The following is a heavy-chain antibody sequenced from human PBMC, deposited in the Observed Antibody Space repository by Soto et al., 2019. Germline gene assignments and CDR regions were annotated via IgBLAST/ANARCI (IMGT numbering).Heavy chain of an antibody. CDR2: IIPMFLTS. Sequence: QVQLVQSGAEVKKPGSSVKVSCKASGGAFSNSAISWVRQAPGQGLEWMGQIIPMFLTSNYAQKLQGRVMIIANETRSTAYNEMSNIRYADTAMYYCARYTAANSRGWPGRSLDSWGQGTLVTGS. J-gene: IGHJ5*02. CDR3: ARYTAANSRGWPGRSLDS. CDR1: GGAFSNSA. V-gene: IGHV1-69*01. D-gene: IGHD6-19*01.